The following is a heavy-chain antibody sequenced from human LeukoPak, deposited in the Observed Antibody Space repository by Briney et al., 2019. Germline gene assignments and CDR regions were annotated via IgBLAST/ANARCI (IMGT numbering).Heavy chain of an antibody. CDR1: GGSISSGGHS. J-gene: IGHJ4*02. D-gene: IGHD2-15*01. CDR2: IYHSGST. CDR3: ARGGLYCSGGSCYPYYFDY. Sequence: SETLSLTCAVSGGSISSGGHSWSWIRQPPGKGLEWLGYIYHSGSTYYNPSLKSRVTISVDRSKNQFSPKLSSVTAADTAVYYCARGGLYCSGGSCYPYYFDYWGQGTLVTVSS. V-gene: IGHV4-30-2*01.